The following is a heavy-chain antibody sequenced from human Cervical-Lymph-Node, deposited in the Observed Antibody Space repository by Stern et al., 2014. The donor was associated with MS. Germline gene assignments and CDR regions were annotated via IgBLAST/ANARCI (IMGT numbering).Heavy chain of an antibody. D-gene: IGHD2-21*02. Sequence: VQLVESGGGLVQPGRSLRLSCAASGFTFDDYAMHWVRQAPGKGLEWVSGISWNSGSIGYADSVKGRFTISRDNAKNSLYLQMNSLRAEDTALYYCAKAYCGGDCSIDYWGQGTLVTVSS. CDR3: AKAYCGGDCSIDY. CDR2: ISWNSGSI. CDR1: GFTFDDYA. J-gene: IGHJ4*02. V-gene: IGHV3-9*01.